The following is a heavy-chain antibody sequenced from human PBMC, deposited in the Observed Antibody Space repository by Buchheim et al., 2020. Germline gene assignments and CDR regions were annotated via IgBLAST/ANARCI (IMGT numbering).Heavy chain of an antibody. D-gene: IGHD3-22*01. V-gene: IGHV5-10-1*03. J-gene: IGHJ3*02. CDR2: IDPSDSYT. CDR1: GYSFTSYW. Sequence: EVQLVQSGAEVKKPGESLRISCKGSGYSFTSYWISWVRQMPGKGLEWMGRIDPSDSYTNYSPSFQGHVTISAGKSISTAYLQWSSLKASDTAMYYCAIFRPYYYDSSGYPHTDAFDIWGQGT. CDR3: AIFRPYYYDSSGYPHTDAFDI.